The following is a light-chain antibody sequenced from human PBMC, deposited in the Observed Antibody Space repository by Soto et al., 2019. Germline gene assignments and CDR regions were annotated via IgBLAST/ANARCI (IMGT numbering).Light chain of an antibody. V-gene: IGLV2-8*01. J-gene: IGLJ1*01. Sequence: QSVLTQPPSASGSPGQSVTISCTGTSSDVGGYNYVSWYQQHPGKAPKLMIYEVSKRPSGVPDRFSGSKSGNTASLTVSWLQAEDEADYYCSSYAGSSNDVFGNGTKVTVL. CDR1: SSDVGGYNY. CDR3: SSYAGSSNDV. CDR2: EVS.